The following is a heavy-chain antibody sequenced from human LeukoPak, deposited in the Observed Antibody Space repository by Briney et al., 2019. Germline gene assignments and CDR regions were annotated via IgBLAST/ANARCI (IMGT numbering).Heavy chain of an antibody. Sequence: ASVKVSCKASGYSFSSYDINWVRQAPGQGLEWMGLMKPNSGNTGSAQKFQGRITMTTNTSIGTAYMELSGLRSEDTAVYYCARPGAAAGFAYWGQGTLVTVSS. D-gene: IGHD6-13*01. CDR3: ARPGAAAGFAY. V-gene: IGHV1-8*01. CDR2: MKPNSGNT. CDR1: GYSFSSYD. J-gene: IGHJ4*02.